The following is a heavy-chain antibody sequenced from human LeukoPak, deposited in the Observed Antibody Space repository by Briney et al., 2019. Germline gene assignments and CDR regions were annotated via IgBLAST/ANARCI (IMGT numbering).Heavy chain of an antibody. Sequence: ASVKVSCKASGGTFSSYAISWVRQAPGQGLEWMGGIIPIFGTANYAQKFQGRVTITADESTSTAYMELSSLRSEDTAVYYCARDHDGTTDYYYGMDVWGQGTTVTVSS. CDR1: GGTFSSYA. D-gene: IGHD1-7*01. CDR3: ARDHDGTTDYYYGMDV. CDR2: IIPIFGTA. V-gene: IGHV1-69*13. J-gene: IGHJ6*02.